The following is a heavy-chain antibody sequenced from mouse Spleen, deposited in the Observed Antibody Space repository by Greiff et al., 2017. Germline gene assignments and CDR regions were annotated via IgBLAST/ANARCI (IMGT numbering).Heavy chain of an antibody. CDR2: ISYDGSN. V-gene: IGHV3-6*01. D-gene: IGHD4-1*02. J-gene: IGHJ1*03. CDR1: GYSITSGYY. Sequence: DVQLQESGPGLVKPSQSLSLTCSVTGYSITSGYYWNWIRQFPGNKLEWMGYISYDGSNNYNPSLKNRISITRDTSKNQFFLKLNSVTTEDTATYYCANWDWYFDVWGTGTTVTVSS. CDR3: ANWDWYFDV.